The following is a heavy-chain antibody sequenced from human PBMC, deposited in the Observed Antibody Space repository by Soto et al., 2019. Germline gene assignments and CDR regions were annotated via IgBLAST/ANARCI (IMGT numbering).Heavy chain of an antibody. CDR1: GYTLTELS. Sequence: ASVKVSCKVSGYTLTELSMHWVRQAPGKGLEWMGGFDPEDGETIYAQKFQGRVTMTEDTSTDTAYMELSSLRSEDTAVYYCATGGYYGSGSYYTNWGQGTLVTVSS. J-gene: IGHJ4*02. V-gene: IGHV1-24*01. CDR3: ATGGYYGSGSYYTN. CDR2: FDPEDGET. D-gene: IGHD3-10*01.